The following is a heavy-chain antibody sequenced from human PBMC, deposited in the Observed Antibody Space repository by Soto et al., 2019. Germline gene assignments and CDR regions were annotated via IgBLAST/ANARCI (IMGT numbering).Heavy chain of an antibody. J-gene: IGHJ3*02. CDR3: ARVGVYGAPRRGIPAGAFDI. V-gene: IGHV3-30-3*01. D-gene: IGHD4-17*01. CDR1: GFTFSSYA. Sequence: GGSLRLSCAASGFTFSSYAMHWVRQAPGKGLEWVAVISYDGSNKYYADSVKGRFTISRDNSKNTLYLQMNSLRAEDTAVYYCARVGVYGAPRRGIPAGAFDIWGQGTMVTVSS. CDR2: ISYDGSNK.